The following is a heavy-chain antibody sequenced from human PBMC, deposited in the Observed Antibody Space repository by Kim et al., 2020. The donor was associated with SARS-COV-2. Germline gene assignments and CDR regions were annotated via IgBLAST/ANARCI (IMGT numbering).Heavy chain of an antibody. J-gene: IGHJ4*02. D-gene: IGHD3-10*01. CDR1: GYDFSSYG. CDR3: ARDPHYGSGNYRRTGDFEF. CDR2: TSEDNGNT. V-gene: IGHV1-18*01. Sequence: ASVKVSCKASGYDFSSYGISWVRRAPGQGLEWMGWTSEDNGNTNYAQNFQGRLTMTTDTSTTTAYMELKSLRSDDTAVYFCARDPHYGSGNYRRTGDFEFWGQGTLVTVSS.